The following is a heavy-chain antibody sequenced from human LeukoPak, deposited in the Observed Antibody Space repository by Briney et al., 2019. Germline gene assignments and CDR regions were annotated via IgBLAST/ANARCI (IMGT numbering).Heavy chain of an antibody. CDR3: ASPLSSGWYYGAFDI. Sequence: PGESLKISCKGSGYSFTNYWIGWVRQMPGKGLEWMAIVYPTDSDTRYCPSFQGQVTVSADKSISTVYLQWSSLKASDTAMYYCASPLSSGWYYGAFDIWGQGTMVTVSS. J-gene: IGHJ3*02. D-gene: IGHD6-19*01. V-gene: IGHV5-51*01. CDR2: VYPTDSDT. CDR1: GYSFTNYW.